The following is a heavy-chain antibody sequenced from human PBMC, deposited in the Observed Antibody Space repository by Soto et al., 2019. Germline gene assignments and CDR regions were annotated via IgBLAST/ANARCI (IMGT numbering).Heavy chain of an antibody. J-gene: IGHJ6*02. CDR1: GGTFSSYA. CDR2: IIPIFGTA. Sequence: QVQLVQSGAEVKKPGSSVKVSCKASGGTFSSYAISWVRQAPGLGLEWMGGIIPIFGTANYAQKFQGRVTITADKSTSTAYMELSSLRSEDTAVYYCARSAVTGKHYYYYGMDVWGQGTTVTVSS. V-gene: IGHV1-69*06. CDR3: ARSAVTGKHYYYYGMDV. D-gene: IGHD1-20*01.